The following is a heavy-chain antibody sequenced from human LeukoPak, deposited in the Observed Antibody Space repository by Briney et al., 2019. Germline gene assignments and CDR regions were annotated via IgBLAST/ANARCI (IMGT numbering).Heavy chain of an antibody. V-gene: IGHV3-7*01. CDR3: ATSTYSSSPS. Sequence: GGSLRLSCEVSGFTFRNYWMIWVRQAPGKGLEWVANINEDGGKKHYVGSVEGRFTISRDDAKNSLFLQMNSLRDEDTGVYYCATSTYSSSPSWGQGTLVSVSS. CDR2: INEDGGKK. D-gene: IGHD6-6*01. J-gene: IGHJ5*02. CDR1: GFTFRNYW.